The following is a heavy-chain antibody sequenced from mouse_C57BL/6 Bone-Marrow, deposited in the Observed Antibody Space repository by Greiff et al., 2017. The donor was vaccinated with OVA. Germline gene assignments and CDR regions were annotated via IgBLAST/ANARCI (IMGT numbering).Heavy chain of an antibody. CDR3: VRGWFAMDY. CDR1: GFSFNTYA. Sequence: EADGGLVQPKGSLKLSCAASGFSFNTYAMNWVRQAPGKGLDWVARIRSKSNNYATYYADSVKDRFTISRDDSESMLYLQMNNLKTEDTAMYYCVRGWFAMDYWGQGTSVTVSS. V-gene: IGHV10-1*01. J-gene: IGHJ4*01. CDR2: IRSKSNNYAT. D-gene: IGHD2-3*01.